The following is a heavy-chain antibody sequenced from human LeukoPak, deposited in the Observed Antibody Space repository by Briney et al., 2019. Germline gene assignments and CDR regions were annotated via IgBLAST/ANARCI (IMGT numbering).Heavy chain of an antibody. Sequence: GGSLRLSCAASGLTFDNYAMNWVRQAPGKGLEWVAVIRGGGGVSFYSDSVRGRFITSRDNSKNTLYLQMNSLRAGDTAMYYCAKCSANYYNDAFDVWGRGTMVTVSS. CDR2: IRGGGGVS. CDR3: AKCSANYYNDAFDV. J-gene: IGHJ3*01. V-gene: IGHV3-23*01. D-gene: IGHD3-10*02. CDR1: GLTFDNYA.